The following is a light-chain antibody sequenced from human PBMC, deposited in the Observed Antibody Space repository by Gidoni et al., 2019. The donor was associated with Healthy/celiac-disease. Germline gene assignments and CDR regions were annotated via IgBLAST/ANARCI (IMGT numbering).Light chain of an antibody. CDR3: QQSYSTLWT. Sequence: DIQMTQSPSSLSASVGHRVTITCRASQSISSYLNWYQQKPGKAPKLLIYAASSLQSGVPSRFSGSGSGTDFTITISSLQPEDFATYYCQQSYSTLWTFGQXTKVEIK. CDR2: AAS. J-gene: IGKJ1*01. CDR1: QSISSY. V-gene: IGKV1-39*01.